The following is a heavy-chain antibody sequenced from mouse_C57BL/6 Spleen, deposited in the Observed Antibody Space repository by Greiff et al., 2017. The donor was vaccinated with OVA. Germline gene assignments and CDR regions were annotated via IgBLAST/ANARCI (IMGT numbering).Heavy chain of an antibody. D-gene: IGHD1-1*01. V-gene: IGHV1-50*01. Sequence: QVQLQQPGAELVKPGASVKLSCKASGYTFTSYWMQWVKQRPGQGLEWIGEIDPSDSYTNYNQKFKGTATLTVDTSSSTAYMQLSSLTSEDSAVYYCARYYYGSSYYFDVWGTGTTVTVSS. CDR1: GYTFTSYW. J-gene: IGHJ1*03. CDR2: IDPSDSYT. CDR3: ARYYYGSSYYFDV.